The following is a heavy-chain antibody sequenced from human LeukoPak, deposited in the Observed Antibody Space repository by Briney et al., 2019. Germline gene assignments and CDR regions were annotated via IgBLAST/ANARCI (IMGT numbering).Heavy chain of an antibody. Sequence: SETLSLTCAVYGGSFSGYYWSWIRQPTGKGLEWIGEINHSGSTNYNPSLKSRVTISVDTSKNQYSLKLSSVTAADTAVYYCARGQFPYYYCYGMDVWGQGTTVTVSS. V-gene: IGHV4-34*01. CDR1: GGSFSGYY. J-gene: IGHJ6*02. CDR2: INHSGST. CDR3: ARGQFPYYYCYGMDV.